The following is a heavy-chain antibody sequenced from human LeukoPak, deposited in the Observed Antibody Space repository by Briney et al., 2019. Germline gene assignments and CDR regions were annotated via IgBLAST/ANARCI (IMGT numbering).Heavy chain of an antibody. CDR1: GYTFTSYY. Sequence: GASVKVSCKASGYTFTSYYMHWVRQAPGQGLEWMGIINPSGGSTSYAQKLQGRVTMTTDTSTSTAYMELRSLRSDDTAVYYCAREVPYDSSRYYQPFYYWGQGTLVTVSS. V-gene: IGHV1-46*01. J-gene: IGHJ4*02. CDR2: INPSGGST. CDR3: AREVPYDSSRYYQPFYY. D-gene: IGHD3-22*01.